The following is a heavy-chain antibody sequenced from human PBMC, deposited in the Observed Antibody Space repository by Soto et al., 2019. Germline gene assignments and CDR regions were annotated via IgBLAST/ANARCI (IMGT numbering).Heavy chain of an antibody. D-gene: IGHD3-16*01. CDR3: AGDLGGGSSLDY. J-gene: IGHJ4*02. CDR2: IYYSGST. V-gene: IGHV4-30-4*01. CDR1: GGSISSGDYY. Sequence: QVQLQESGPGLVKPSQTLSLTCTVSGGSISSGDYYWSWIRQPPGKGLEWIGYIYYSGSTYYNPSLMSRVTTSVDTSKIRFSVKLRSVTAADTAVCCRAGDLGGGSSLDYGGQGTPVTVSS.